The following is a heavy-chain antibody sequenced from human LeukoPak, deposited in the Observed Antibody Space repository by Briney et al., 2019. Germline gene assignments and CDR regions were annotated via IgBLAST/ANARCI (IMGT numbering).Heavy chain of an antibody. CDR2: INYSGSDI. V-gene: IGHV3-21*01. J-gene: IGHJ4*02. Sequence: PGGSLRLSCAASGFTFNTYTMNWVRQAPGKGLEWVLSINYSGSDIYYADSLRGRFTVSRDNAKNSLYLQMNSLRAEDTAIYFCARDDGFTGTPIFDYWGQGTLVTVSS. D-gene: IGHD1-1*01. CDR1: GFTFNTYT. CDR3: ARDDGFTGTPIFDY.